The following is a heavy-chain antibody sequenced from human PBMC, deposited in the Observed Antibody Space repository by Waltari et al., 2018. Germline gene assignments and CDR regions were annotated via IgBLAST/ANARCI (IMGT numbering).Heavy chain of an antibody. Sequence: EVQLVGSGGGLVKPGGSLRLSCAASGFTFSSYTMNWVRQAPGTELGWVSSISSGSSYIYYADSVKGRFTISRDNAKNSLYLQMNSLRAEDTAVYYCAREWGVMVGTAGYYFDYWGQGALVTVSS. CDR3: AREWGVMVGTAGYYFDY. D-gene: IGHD2-15*01. J-gene: IGHJ4*02. CDR1: GFTFSSYT. V-gene: IGHV3-21*01. CDR2: ISSGSSYI.